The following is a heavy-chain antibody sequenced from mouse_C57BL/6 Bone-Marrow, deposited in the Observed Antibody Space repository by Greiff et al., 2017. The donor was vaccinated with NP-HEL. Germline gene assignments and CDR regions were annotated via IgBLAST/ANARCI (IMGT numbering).Heavy chain of an antibody. CDR1: GYTFTGYW. D-gene: IGHD1-1*01. V-gene: IGHV1-9*01. J-gene: IGHJ2*01. Sequence: QVQLQQSGAELMKPGASVKLSCKATGYTFTGYWIEWVKQRPGHGLEWIGEILPGSGSTNYNEKFKGKATFTADTPSNTAYMQLSSLTTEDSAIYYCATNYYGSSYYFDYWGQGTTLTVSS. CDR3: ATNYYGSSYYFDY. CDR2: ILPGSGST.